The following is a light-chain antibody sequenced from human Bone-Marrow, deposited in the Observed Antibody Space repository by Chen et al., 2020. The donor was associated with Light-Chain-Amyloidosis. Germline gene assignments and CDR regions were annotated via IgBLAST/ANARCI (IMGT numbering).Light chain of an antibody. CDR2: EVT. V-gene: IGLV2-14*01. CDR1: SSDVGGDNP. Sequence: QSALTQPASVSGSPGQSITIPFTGTSSDVGGDNPVSWYQQHPDKAPKLMIYEVTNRPSWVPDRFSGSKSDNTASLTISGLQTEDEADYFYSSYTITNTLVFGSGTRVTVL. CDR3: SSYTITNTLV. J-gene: IGLJ1*01.